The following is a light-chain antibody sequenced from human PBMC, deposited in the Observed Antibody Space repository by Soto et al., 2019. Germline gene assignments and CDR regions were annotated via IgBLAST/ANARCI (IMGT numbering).Light chain of an antibody. V-gene: IGLV2-14*03. J-gene: IGLJ1*01. CDR1: SSDVGGYNY. Sequence: QSALPQPASVSGSPGQSITISCTGTSSDVGGYNYVSWYQHHPGQAPTLMIYDVSVRPSGVSNRFSGSKSGNTASLTISGLQAEDEDAYYSSSFSSGSTLYVFGTGTKLTVL. CDR2: DVS. CDR3: SSFSSGSTLYV.